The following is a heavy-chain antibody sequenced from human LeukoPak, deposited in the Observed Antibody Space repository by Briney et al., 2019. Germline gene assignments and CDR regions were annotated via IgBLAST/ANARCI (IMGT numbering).Heavy chain of an antibody. J-gene: IGHJ4*02. CDR3: ARDRYDGSGFDY. CDR2: ISSSSSYI. Sequence: GGSLRLSCAASGFTFSSYSMNWVRQAPGKGLEWVSSISSSSSYIYYADSVKGRFAISRDNAKNSLYLQMNSLRAEDTAVYYCARDRYDGSGFDYWGQGTLVTVSS. CDR1: GFTFSSYS. V-gene: IGHV3-21*01. D-gene: IGHD3-10*01.